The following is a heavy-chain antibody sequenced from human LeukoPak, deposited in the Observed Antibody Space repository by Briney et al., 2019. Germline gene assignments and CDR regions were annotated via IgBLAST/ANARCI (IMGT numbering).Heavy chain of an antibody. CDR2: INPSGGST. CDR1: GYTFTSYY. CDR3: AREEEVDTASSHLDY. V-gene: IGHV1-46*01. J-gene: IGHJ4*02. Sequence: ASVKVSCKASGYTFTSYYMHWVRQAPGQGLEWMGIINPSGGSTSYAQKFQGRLTMTRDTSTSTVYMELSSLRSEDTALYYCAREEEVDTASSHLDYWGQGTLVTVSS. D-gene: IGHD5-18*01.